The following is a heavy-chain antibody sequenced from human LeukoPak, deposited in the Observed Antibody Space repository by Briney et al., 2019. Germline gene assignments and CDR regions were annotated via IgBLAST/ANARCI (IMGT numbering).Heavy chain of an antibody. J-gene: IGHJ4*02. CDR1: GGTFSSYD. V-gene: IGHV1-8*03. Sequence: GSSVKVSCKASGGTFSSYDINWVRQATGQGLEWMGWMNPNSGNTGYAQKFQGRVTITRNTSISTAYMELSSLRSEDTAVYYCARDISTPRGSGHDYWGQGTLVTVSS. CDR3: ARDISTPRGSGHDY. D-gene: IGHD3-3*01. CDR2: MNPNSGNT.